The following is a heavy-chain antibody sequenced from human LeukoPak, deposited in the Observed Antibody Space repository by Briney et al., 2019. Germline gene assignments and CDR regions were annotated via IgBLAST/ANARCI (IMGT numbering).Heavy chain of an antibody. CDR3: ARGPLATTYYYGSGSYSGQYFQH. J-gene: IGHJ1*01. CDR2: ISSSGSTI. Sequence: GGSLRLSCAASGFTFSSYEINWVRQAPGKGLEWVSYISSSGSTIYYADSVKGRFTISRDNAKNSLYLQMNSLRAEDTAVYYCARGPLATTYYYGSGSYSGQYFQHWGQGTLVTVSS. CDR1: GFTFSSYE. D-gene: IGHD3-10*01. V-gene: IGHV3-48*03.